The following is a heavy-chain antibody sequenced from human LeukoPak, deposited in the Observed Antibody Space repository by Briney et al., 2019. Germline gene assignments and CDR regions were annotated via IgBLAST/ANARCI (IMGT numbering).Heavy chain of an antibody. CDR2: ISSSSSYI. V-gene: IGHV3-21*01. CDR1: GFTFSSYS. J-gene: IGHJ4*02. CDR3: ARDGVAGHYYFDY. Sequence: GGSLRLSCAASGFTFSSYSMNWVRQAPGKGLEWVSSISSSSSYIYYADSAKGRFTISRDNAKNSLYLQMNSLRAEDTAVYYCARDGVAGHYYFDYWGQGTLVTVSS. D-gene: IGHD6-19*01.